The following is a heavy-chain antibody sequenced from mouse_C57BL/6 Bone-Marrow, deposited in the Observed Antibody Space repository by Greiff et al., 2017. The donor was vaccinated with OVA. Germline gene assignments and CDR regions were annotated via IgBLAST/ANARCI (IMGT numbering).Heavy chain of an antibody. J-gene: IGHJ3*01. Sequence: EVQLQESGGDLVKPGGSLTLSCAASGFTFSSYGMSWVRQTPDKRLEWVATISSGGSYTYYPDSVKGRFTISRDNAKNTLYLQMSSLKSEDTAMYYCARPGFAYWGQETLVTVSA. CDR3: ARPGFAY. V-gene: IGHV5-6*01. CDR1: GFTFSSYG. CDR2: ISSGGSYT.